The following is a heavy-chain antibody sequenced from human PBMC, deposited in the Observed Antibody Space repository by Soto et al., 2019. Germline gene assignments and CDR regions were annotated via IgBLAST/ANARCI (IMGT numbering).Heavy chain of an antibody. CDR3: ARAGFSYGHLLF. CDR1: GGPIKTGDYY. J-gene: IGHJ4*02. V-gene: IGHV4-30-4*01. D-gene: IGHD3-10*01. CDR2: VFYSGAT. Sequence: QVQLKESGPGLVKPSETLSLTCNVSGGPIKTGDYYWNGIRQPPGKGLEWIGYVFYSGATNYSPSLKSRAAISMDTSKNQFSLSLTSVTAADTAVYYCARAGFSYGHLLFWGQGIRVTVST.